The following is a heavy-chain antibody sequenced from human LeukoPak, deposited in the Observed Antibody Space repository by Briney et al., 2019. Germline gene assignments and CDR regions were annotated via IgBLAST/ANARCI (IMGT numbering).Heavy chain of an antibody. CDR1: GYTFTSYA. D-gene: IGHD5-18*01. Sequence: GASVKVSCKASGYTFTSYAISWVRQAPGQGLEWMGWISGYNGNTKYAQKVQGRVTMTTDTSTSTAYMELRSLRSDDTAVYYCAGGYSYGSDYYYGMDVWGQGTTVTVSS. J-gene: IGHJ6*02. CDR3: AGGYSYGSDYYYGMDV. V-gene: IGHV1-18*01. CDR2: ISGYNGNT.